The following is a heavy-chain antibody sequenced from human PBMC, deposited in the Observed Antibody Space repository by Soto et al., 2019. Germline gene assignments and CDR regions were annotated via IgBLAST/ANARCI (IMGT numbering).Heavy chain of an antibody. D-gene: IGHD4-4*01. CDR1: GGSISSYY. CDR3: ARVGDYSKNRPTLRRDY. Sequence: SETLSLTCTDSGGSISSYYWSWIRQPPGKGLEWIGYIYYSGSTNYNPSLKSRVTISVDTSKNQFSLKLSSVTAADTAVYYCARVGDYSKNRPTLRRDYWGQGTLVTVSS. V-gene: IGHV4-59*01. J-gene: IGHJ4*02. CDR2: IYYSGST.